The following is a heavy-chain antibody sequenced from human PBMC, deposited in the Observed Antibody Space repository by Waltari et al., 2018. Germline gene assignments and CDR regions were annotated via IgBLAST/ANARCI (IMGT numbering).Heavy chain of an antibody. CDR2: LKSKAEGGTT. CDR3: TTEGGRTWPMY. Sequence: EVQLVESGGGLVKPGDSLRLSCLASGFTFANAWINGVRQAPGKGLEWVGRLKSKAEGGTTDYAAPVKGRFAISRDDSKDTAYLQMNSLKTEDTAMYFCTTEGGRTWPMYWGQGTLVTVSS. D-gene: IGHD2-2*01. CDR1: GFTFANAW. J-gene: IGHJ4*02. V-gene: IGHV3-15*01.